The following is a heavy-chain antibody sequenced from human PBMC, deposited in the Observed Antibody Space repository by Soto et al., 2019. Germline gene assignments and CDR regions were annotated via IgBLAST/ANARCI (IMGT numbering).Heavy chain of an antibody. J-gene: IGHJ4*02. CDR1: VDSISSSSYY. CDR3: ARNGHGFLHQLDY. V-gene: IGHV4-39*01. Sequence: PXETLSLTCTFSVDSISSSSYYCGWIRQPPGKGLEWIGSIYYSGSTYYNPSLKSRVTTSIDTSNNQFSLKLTSVTAADTAVYYCARNGHGFLHQLDYWGQGTLCTVSS. D-gene: IGHD2-2*01. CDR2: IYYSGST.